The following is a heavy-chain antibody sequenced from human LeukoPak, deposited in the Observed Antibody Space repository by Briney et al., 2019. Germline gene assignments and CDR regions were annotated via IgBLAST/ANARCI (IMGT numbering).Heavy chain of an antibody. CDR1: GFTFRTHE. CDR3: AREGELGRFNALDV. D-gene: IGHD1-26*01. CDR2: ISDSYVT. V-gene: IGHV3-48*03. J-gene: IGHJ3*01. Sequence: GGSLRLSCVTSGFTFRTHEMNWVRRAPGKGLEWIAYISDSYVTHYAESVKGRFTVSRDNAKSSVYLQMNSLRAEDTAMYFCAREGELGRFNALDVWGQGTMITVSS.